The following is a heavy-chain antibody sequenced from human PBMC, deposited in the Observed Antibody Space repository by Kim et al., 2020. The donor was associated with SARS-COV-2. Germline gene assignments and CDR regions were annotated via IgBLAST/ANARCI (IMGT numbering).Heavy chain of an antibody. Sequence: SLRLSCAASGFTFDDYAMHWVRQAPGKGLEWVSGISWNSGSIGYADSVKGRFTISRDNATNSLYLQMNSLRAEDTTLYYCAKDSDGSSWLCDGMDVWGQRTTVTVSS. V-gene: IGHV3-9*01. CDR1: GFTFDDYA. CDR2: ISWNSGSI. J-gene: IGHJ6*02. D-gene: IGHD6-13*01. CDR3: AKDSDGSSWLCDGMDV.